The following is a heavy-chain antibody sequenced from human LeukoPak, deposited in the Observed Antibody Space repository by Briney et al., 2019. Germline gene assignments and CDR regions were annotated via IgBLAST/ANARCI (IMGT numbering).Heavy chain of an antibody. J-gene: IGHJ5*02. CDR3: AKDLSRAVAADWFDP. CDR2: ISDSGGST. D-gene: IGHD6-19*01. Sequence: GGSLRLSCAASGFTFSNYDMSWVRQAPGKGLEWVSSISDSGGSTYYADSVKGRFTISRDNSKNTLYLQMTNLRAADTAVYYCAKDLSRAVAADWFDPWDQESLVTVSS. CDR1: GFTFSNYD. V-gene: IGHV3-23*01.